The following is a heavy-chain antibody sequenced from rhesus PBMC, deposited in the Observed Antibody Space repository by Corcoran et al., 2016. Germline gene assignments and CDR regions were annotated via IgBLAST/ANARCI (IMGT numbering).Heavy chain of an antibody. Sequence: QVQLQESGPGLVKPSETLSLTCAVSGSSFCINYCSWLRPPPGKGLEWIGYIYGSSGSTYYNPSLKSRVTISTDTSKNQFSLKLSSVTAADTAVYYCASSAAHPFDYWGQGVLVTVSS. CDR3: ASSAAHPFDY. V-gene: IGHV4-147*01. CDR2: IYGSSGST. D-gene: IGHD6-31*01. CDR1: GSSFCINY. J-gene: IGHJ4*01.